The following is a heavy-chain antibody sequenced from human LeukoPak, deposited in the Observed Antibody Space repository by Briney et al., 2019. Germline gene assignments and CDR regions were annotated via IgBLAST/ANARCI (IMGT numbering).Heavy chain of an antibody. Sequence: ASVKVSCKASGGTFSSYAISWVRQAPGQGLEWMGGIIPTFGTANYAQKFQGRVTITADESTSTAYTELSSLRSEDTAVYYCASGGVVVVVAATPDLQYYYYYGMDVWGKGTTVTVSS. D-gene: IGHD2-15*01. CDR3: ASGGVVVVVAATPDLQYYYYYGMDV. CDR2: IIPTFGTA. CDR1: GGTFSSYA. V-gene: IGHV1-69*13. J-gene: IGHJ6*04.